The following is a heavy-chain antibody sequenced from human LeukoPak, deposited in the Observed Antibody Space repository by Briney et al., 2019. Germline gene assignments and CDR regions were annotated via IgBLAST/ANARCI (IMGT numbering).Heavy chain of an antibody. CDR3: SRGANWGSYFDY. Sequence: GGSLRLSCAASGFTFSDHYMDWVRQAPGEGLEWIGRIRDKANSYSTEHAASVKGRFTVSRDDSKKSLFLQMNSLKTDDTAVYYCSRGANWGSYFDYWGQGILVTVSS. CDR1: GFTFSDHY. D-gene: IGHD7-27*01. J-gene: IGHJ4*02. CDR2: IRDKANSYST. V-gene: IGHV3-72*01.